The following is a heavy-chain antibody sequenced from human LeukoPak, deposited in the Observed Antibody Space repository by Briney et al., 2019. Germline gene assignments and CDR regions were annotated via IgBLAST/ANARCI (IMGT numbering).Heavy chain of an antibody. CDR2: VIPIFGTG. V-gene: IGHV1-69*13. Sequence: GASVKVSCKTSGDTFSSYAISWVRQAPGQGLEWMGGVIPIFGTGNYAQKFQGRVTITADESTSTAYMELRSLRSDDTAVYYCARGRKGEAFDIWGQGTMVTVSS. CDR1: GDTFSSYA. D-gene: IGHD3-10*01. CDR3: ARGRKGEAFDI. J-gene: IGHJ3*02.